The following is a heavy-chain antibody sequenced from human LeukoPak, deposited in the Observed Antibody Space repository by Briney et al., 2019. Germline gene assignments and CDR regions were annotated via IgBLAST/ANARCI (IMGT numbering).Heavy chain of an antibody. CDR2: ISWNSGSI. Sequence: GGSLRLSCAASGFTFDDYAMHWVRQGPGKGLEWVSGISWNSGSIGYADSVKGRFTISRDNAKNSLYLQMKSLRAEDTALYYCAKDISGRDCGSTSCYLFDYWGQGTLVTVSS. D-gene: IGHD2-2*01. CDR1: GFTFDDYA. V-gene: IGHV3-9*01. CDR3: AKDISGRDCGSTSCYLFDY. J-gene: IGHJ4*02.